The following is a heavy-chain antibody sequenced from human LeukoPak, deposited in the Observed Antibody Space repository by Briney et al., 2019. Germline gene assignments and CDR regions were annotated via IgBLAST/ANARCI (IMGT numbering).Heavy chain of an antibody. J-gene: IGHJ4*02. CDR1: GGSISSGGYY. D-gene: IGHD1-26*01. CDR3: ARGSGSYFLY. V-gene: IGHV4-31*03. Sequence: SETLSLTCTVSGGSISSGGYYWSWIRQPPGKGLEWIGYIYYSGSTYYNPSLKSRVTISVDTSKNQFSLKLSSVTAADTAVYYCARGSGSYFLYWGQGTLVTVSS. CDR2: IYYSGST.